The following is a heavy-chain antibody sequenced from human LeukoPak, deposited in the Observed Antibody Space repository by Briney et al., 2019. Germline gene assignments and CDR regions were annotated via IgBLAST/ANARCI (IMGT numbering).Heavy chain of an antibody. V-gene: IGHV4-61*02. Sequence: PSQTLSLTCTVSGCSISSGSYYWIWIRQPAGKELEWIGRIYTSGSTNYNPSLKRRVTISVNTSKNQFSLKLSSVTAADTAVYYCARDAAPRYSSGWYWFDPWGQGTLVTVSS. D-gene: IGHD6-19*01. CDR1: GCSISSGSYY. CDR2: IYTSGST. J-gene: IGHJ5*02. CDR3: ARDAAPRYSSGWYWFDP.